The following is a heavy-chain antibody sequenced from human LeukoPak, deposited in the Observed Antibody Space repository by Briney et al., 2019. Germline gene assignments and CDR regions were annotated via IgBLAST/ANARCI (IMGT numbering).Heavy chain of an antibody. Sequence: ASVKVSCKTSGYTFTGYYMHWVRQAPGQGLEWMGWINPKSGDTKYAQKFQGRVTMTRDTSISTAYMELSRLRFDDTAVYYCARRSVRYSHDLRYWGQGILVAVSS. J-gene: IGHJ4*02. V-gene: IGHV1-2*02. D-gene: IGHD5-18*01. CDR2: INPKSGDT. CDR1: GYTFTGYY. CDR3: ARRSVRYSHDLRY.